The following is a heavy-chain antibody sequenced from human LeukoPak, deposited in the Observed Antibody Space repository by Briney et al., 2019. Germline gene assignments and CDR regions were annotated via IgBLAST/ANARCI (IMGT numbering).Heavy chain of an antibody. CDR3: AKVVGYSGYEEVNY. CDR1: GFTFSSFW. D-gene: IGHD5-12*01. J-gene: IGHJ4*02. CDR2: INSDGGST. Sequence: GGSLRLSCAASGFTFSSFWMYWVRQAPGKGLVWVSRINSDGGSTTYADSVKGRFTISRDNAKNTVYLQMNSLRAEDTAVYYCAKVVGYSGYEEVNYWGQGTLVTVSS. V-gene: IGHV3-74*01.